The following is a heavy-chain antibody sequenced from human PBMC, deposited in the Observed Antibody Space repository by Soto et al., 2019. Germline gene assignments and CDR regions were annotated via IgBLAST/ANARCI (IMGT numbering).Heavy chain of an antibody. CDR2: INHSGST. CDR1: GGSFSGYY. V-gene: IGHV4-34*01. J-gene: IGHJ4*02. D-gene: IGHD3-22*01. Sequence: QVQLQQWGAGLLKPSETLSLTCAVYGGSFSGYYWSWIRQPPGKGLAWIGEINHSGSTNQNPSLKSRVSISVDTSKNQFSLQLRSVTAADTAVYYCARAITMIVAVQGDAPDKYYFDSWAQGTLVTVSS. CDR3: ARAITMIVAVQGDAPDKYYFDS.